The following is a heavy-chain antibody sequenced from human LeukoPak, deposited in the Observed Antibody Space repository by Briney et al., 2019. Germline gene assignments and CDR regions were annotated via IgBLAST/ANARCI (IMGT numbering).Heavy chain of an antibody. CDR2: VFYNGAT. D-gene: IGHD6-13*01. V-gene: IGHV4-39*07. CDR3: ARGSSSWYDPPLDY. Sequence: SETLSLTCIVSGGSISSSIYYWAWVRQPPGKGLEWIGTVFYNGATQYSPSLKSRVTISVDTSKNQFSLKLSSVTAADTAVYYCARGSSSWYDPPLDYWGQGTLVTVSS. CDR1: GGSISSSIYY. J-gene: IGHJ4*02.